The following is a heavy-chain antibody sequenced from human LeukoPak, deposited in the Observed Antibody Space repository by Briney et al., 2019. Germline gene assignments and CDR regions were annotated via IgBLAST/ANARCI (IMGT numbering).Heavy chain of an antibody. D-gene: IGHD6-19*01. CDR3: AKDTTWAVAGPDY. CDR1: GFTFSNYA. Sequence: GGSLRLSCSASGFTFSNYAMSWVRQAPGKGLEWVSAINTGGSDRYYADSVKGRFTVSRDNFQNTLFLLMNSLRAEDTAVYYCAKDTTWAVAGPDYWGQGTLVTVSS. CDR2: INTGGSDR. V-gene: IGHV3-23*01. J-gene: IGHJ4*02.